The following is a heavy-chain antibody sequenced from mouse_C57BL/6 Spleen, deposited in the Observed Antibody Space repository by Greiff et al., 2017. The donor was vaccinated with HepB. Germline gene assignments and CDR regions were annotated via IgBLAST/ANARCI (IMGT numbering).Heavy chain of an antibody. CDR3: ARAGIYYGSSYPFAY. J-gene: IGHJ3*01. V-gene: IGHV1-18*01. CDR2: INPNNGGT. Sequence: SGPELVKPGASVKIPCKASGYTFTDYNMDWVKQSHGKSLEWIGDINPNNGGTIYNQKFKGKATLTVDKSSSTAYMELRSLTSVDTAVYYCARAGIYYGSSYPFAYWGQGTLVTVSA. CDR1: GYTFTDYN. D-gene: IGHD1-1*01.